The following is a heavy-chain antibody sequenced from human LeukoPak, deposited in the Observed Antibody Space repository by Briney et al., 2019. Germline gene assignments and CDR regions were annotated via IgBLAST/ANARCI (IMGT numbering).Heavy chain of an antibody. J-gene: IGHJ4*02. CDR2: IKSDGSRI. Sequence: GGSLRLSCAASGFTFSDYWMQWVHQAPGKGLVWVSRIKSDGSRITYADSVKGRFTISRDNTKSTLYLQMNSLRGEDTAEYYCTRESGGASAGHDYWGQGTLVAVSS. CDR3: TRESGGASAGHDY. CDR1: GFTFSDYW. D-gene: IGHD4/OR15-4a*01. V-gene: IGHV3-74*03.